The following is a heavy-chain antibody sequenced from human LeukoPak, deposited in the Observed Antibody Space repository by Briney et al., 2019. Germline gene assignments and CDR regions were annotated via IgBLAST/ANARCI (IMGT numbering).Heavy chain of an antibody. J-gene: IGHJ3*02. CDR3: ARHGGYSYGPYLGYAFDI. CDR2: IYYSGST. CDR1: GGSISSYY. V-gene: IGHV4-59*08. Sequence: TSETLSLTCTVSGGSISSYYWSWIRQPPGKGLEWIGYIYYSGSTNYNPSLKSRVTISVDTSKNQFSLKLSSVTAADTAVYYCARHGGYSYGPYLGYAFDIWGQGTMVTVSS. D-gene: IGHD5-18*01.